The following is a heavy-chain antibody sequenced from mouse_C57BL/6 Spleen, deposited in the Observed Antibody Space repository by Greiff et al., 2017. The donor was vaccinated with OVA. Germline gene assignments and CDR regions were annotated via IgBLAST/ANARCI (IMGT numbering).Heavy chain of an antibody. CDR1: GFSLTSYG. D-gene: IGHD2-4*01. J-gene: IGHJ3*01. Sequence: QVQLQQSGPGLVQPSQSLSITCTVPGFSLTSYGLHWVRQSPGTGLEWLGVIWRGGSTDYNAAFMSRLSITKDNSKSQVFLKMNSLQADDTAIYYCAKNWGDYGGFADWGQGTLVTVSA. V-gene: IGHV2-5*01. CDR3: AKNWGDYGGFAD. CDR2: IWRGGST.